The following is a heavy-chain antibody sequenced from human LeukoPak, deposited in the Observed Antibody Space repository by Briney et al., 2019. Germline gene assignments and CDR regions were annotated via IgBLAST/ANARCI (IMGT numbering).Heavy chain of an antibody. Sequence: SVKVSCKAYGGTFSSYAISWERQAPGQGLEWMGRIIPIFGTANYAQKFQGRVTITADESTSTAYMELSSLRSEDTDVYYCARDPPYASPGDYWGQGPLVTVSS. D-gene: IGHD1-14*01. CDR2: IIPIFGTA. J-gene: IGHJ4*02. V-gene: IGHV1-69*13. CDR1: GGTFSSYA. CDR3: ARDPPYASPGDY.